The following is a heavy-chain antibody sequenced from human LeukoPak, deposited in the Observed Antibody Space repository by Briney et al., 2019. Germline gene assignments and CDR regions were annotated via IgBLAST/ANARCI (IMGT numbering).Heavy chain of an antibody. D-gene: IGHD3-22*01. CDR3: ARMEYYYDSSGYHFDP. Sequence: EASVKVSCKASGGTFSSYAISWVRQAPGQGLEWMGGIIPIFGTANYAQKFQGRVTITADEFTSTAYMELSSLRSEDTAVYYCARMEYYYDSSGYHFDPWGQGTLVTVSS. V-gene: IGHV1-69*13. CDR1: GGTFSSYA. CDR2: IIPIFGTA. J-gene: IGHJ5*02.